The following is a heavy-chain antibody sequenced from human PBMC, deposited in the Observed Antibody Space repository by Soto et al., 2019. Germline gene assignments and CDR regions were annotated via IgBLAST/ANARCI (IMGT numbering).Heavy chain of an antibody. CDR3: ARIFSSGSY. J-gene: IGHJ4*02. D-gene: IGHD6-19*01. CDR1: GGSISSSSYY. Sequence: PSETLSLTCTVSGGSISSSSYYWGWIRQPPGKGLEWIGSIYYTGSTNYNPSLRSRVTMSVDTSKNQFSLKLTSVTAADTAVYYCARIFSSGSYWGQGTLVTVAS. CDR2: IYYTGST. V-gene: IGHV4-39*07.